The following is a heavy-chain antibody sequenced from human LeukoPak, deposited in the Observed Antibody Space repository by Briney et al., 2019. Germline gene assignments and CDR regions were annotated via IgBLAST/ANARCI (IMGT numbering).Heavy chain of an antibody. J-gene: IGHJ4*02. V-gene: IGHV3-30*02. D-gene: IGHD3-10*01. CDR2: IRYDGSNK. Sequence: GSLRLSCAASGFTFSSYGMHWVRQAPGKGLEWVAFIRYDGSNKYYADSVKGRFTISRDNSKNTLYLQMNSLRAEDTAVYYCAKTYYYGSGSYFRGPEGYYFDYWGQGTLVTVSS. CDR1: GFTFSSYG. CDR3: AKTYYYGSGSYFRGPEGYYFDY.